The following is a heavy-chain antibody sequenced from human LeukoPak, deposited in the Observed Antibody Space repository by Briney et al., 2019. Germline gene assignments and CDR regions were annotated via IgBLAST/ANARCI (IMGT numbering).Heavy chain of an antibody. CDR2: IYTSGST. V-gene: IGHV4-38-2*02. CDR1: GYSISSGYY. J-gene: IGHJ3*02. Sequence: SETLSLTCTVSGYSISSGYYWGWIRQPPGKGLEWIGRIYTSGSTNYNPSLKSRVTMSVDTSKNQFSLKLSSVTAADTAVYYCARAEPFFSERGAFDIWGQGTMVTVSS. D-gene: IGHD1-14*01. CDR3: ARAEPFFSERGAFDI.